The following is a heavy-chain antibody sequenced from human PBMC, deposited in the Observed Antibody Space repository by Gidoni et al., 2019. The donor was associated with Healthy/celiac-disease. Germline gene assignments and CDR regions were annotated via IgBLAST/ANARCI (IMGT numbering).Heavy chain of an antibody. CDR3: TRAYGDFQGGFDY. CDR2: IRSKAYGGTT. CDR1: GFAFGDYA. Sequence: EVQLVESGGGLVKPGRSLRLSCTASGFAFGDYAMSWFRQAPGKGLEWVGFIRSKAYGGTTEYAASVKGRFTISRDDSKSIAYLQMNSLKTGDTAVYYCTRAYGDFQGGFDYWGQGTLVTVSS. V-gene: IGHV3-49*05. J-gene: IGHJ4*02. D-gene: IGHD4-17*01.